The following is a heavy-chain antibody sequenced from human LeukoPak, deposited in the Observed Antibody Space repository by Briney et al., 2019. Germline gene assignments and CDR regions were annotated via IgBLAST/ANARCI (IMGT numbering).Heavy chain of an antibody. CDR3: ARDASTVHYYYYYGMDV. J-gene: IGHJ6*02. D-gene: IGHD2-21*02. V-gene: IGHV3-7*01. CDR2: IKQDGSEK. CDR1: GFTFSSYW. Sequence: PGGSLRLSCAASGFTFSSYWMSWVRQAPGKGLEWVANIKQDGSEKYYVDSVKGRFTISRDNAKNSLYLQMNSLGAEDTAVYYCARDASTVHYYYYYGMDVWGQGTTVTVSS.